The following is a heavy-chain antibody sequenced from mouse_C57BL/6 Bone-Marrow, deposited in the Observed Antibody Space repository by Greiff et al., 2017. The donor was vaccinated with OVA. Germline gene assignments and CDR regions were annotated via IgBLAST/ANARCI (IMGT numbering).Heavy chain of an antibody. D-gene: IGHD2-14*01. CDR1: GYTFTSYW. CDR2: IYPSDSET. CDR3: AGGGYDGNY. J-gene: IGHJ2*01. Sequence: QVQLKQPGAELVRPGSSVKLSCKASGYTFTSYWMDWVKQRPGQGLEWIGNIYPSDSETHYNQKFKDKATLTVDKSSSTAYLQLSSLTSEDSAVYYCAGGGYDGNYWGQGTTLTVSS. V-gene: IGHV1-61*01.